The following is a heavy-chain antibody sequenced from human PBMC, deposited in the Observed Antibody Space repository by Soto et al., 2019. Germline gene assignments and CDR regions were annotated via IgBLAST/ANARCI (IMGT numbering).Heavy chain of an antibody. D-gene: IGHD3-10*01. CDR3: AKAYMVRGASSYYYGMDV. V-gene: IGHV3-23*01. CDR2: ISGSGGST. J-gene: IGHJ6*02. CDR1: GFTFSSYA. Sequence: GWSLRLSCAASGFTFSSYAMSWVRQAPWKGLEWVSAISGSGGSTYYADSVKGRFTISRDNSKNTLYLQMNSLRAEDTAVYYCAKAYMVRGASSYYYGMDVWGQGTTVTVSS.